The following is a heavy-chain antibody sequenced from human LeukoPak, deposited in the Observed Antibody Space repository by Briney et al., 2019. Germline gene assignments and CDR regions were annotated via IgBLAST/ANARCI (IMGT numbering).Heavy chain of an antibody. Sequence: GASVKVSCKASGYTFTGYYMHWVRQSPGQRLGWMGWINPHSGGRDYAHKYPGRDTLTRVTSISTAYMELSRLRSDDTAVYYFESRGHITMIVADAFDIWGQGTMVTVSS. J-gene: IGHJ3*02. CDR1: GYTFTGYY. V-gene: IGHV1-2*02. CDR3: ESRGHITMIVADAFDI. CDR2: INPHSGGR. D-gene: IGHD3-22*01.